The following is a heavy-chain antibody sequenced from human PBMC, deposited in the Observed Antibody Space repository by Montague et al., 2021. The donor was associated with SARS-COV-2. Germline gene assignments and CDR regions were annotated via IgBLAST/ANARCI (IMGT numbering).Heavy chain of an antibody. Sequence: SLRPSCAASGFIFDDYAMHWVRQAPGKGLEWVSGISWNSCFLGYXYSXQVRCTISRDNAKNSLYLQMNSLRAEDTALYYCAKNTISTSGWQTYFDYWGQGTLVTVSS. CDR3: AKNTISTSGWQTYFDY. CDR2: ISWNSCFL. V-gene: IGHV3-9*01. D-gene: IGHD2/OR15-2a*01. CDR1: GFIFDDYA. J-gene: IGHJ4*02.